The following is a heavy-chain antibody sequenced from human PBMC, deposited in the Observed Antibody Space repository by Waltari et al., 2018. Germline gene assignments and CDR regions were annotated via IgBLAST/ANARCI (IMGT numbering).Heavy chain of an antibody. CDR3: ARGGGYGSGSVGY. CDR2: INAGNGNT. CDR1: GYPFTSFA. D-gene: IGHD3-10*01. V-gene: IGHV1-3*01. J-gene: IGHJ4*02. Sequence: QVQLVQSGAEVKKPGASVKVSCRASGYPFTSFAMHWVRTAPGQRLEWMGWINAGNGNTKYSQKFQGRVTITRDTSASTAYMELSSLRSEDTAVYYCARGGGYGSGSVGYWGQGTLVTVSS.